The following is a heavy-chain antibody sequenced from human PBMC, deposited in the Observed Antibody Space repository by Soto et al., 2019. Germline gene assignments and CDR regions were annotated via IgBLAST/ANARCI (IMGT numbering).Heavy chain of an antibody. J-gene: IGHJ6*03. V-gene: IGHV1-8*01. D-gene: IGHD6-13*01. Sequence: QVQLVQSGAEVKKPGASVKVSCKASGYTFTSYDINWVRQATGQGLEWMGWMNPNRGNTGYAQKFQGRVTMTRNTSISTAYMELSSLRSEDTAVYYCERCGCSSLCMDVWGKGTTVTVSS. CDR1: GYTFTSYD. CDR3: ERCGCSSLCMDV. CDR2: MNPNRGNT.